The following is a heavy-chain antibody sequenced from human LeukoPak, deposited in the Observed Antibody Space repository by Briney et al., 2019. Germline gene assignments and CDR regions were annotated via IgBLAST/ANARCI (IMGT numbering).Heavy chain of an antibody. CDR3: ARVNPFDSTGFYFDS. CDR1: GASITDDIYF. V-gene: IGHV4-31*03. D-gene: IGHD3-9*01. Sequence: PSETLSLTCTVSGASITDDIYFWSWIRQHPGKGLEWIGNIYFSGSTFYSPSFKSRIAISVDSQNQFSLNLVSVTAADTAVYYCARVNPFDSTGFYFDSWGQGTLVTVSS. CDR2: IYFSGST. J-gene: IGHJ4*02.